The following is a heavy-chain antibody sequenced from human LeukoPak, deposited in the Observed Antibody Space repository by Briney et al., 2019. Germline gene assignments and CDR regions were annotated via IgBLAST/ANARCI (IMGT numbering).Heavy chain of an antibody. CDR2: IYSGGST. D-gene: IGHD2-8*02. CDR1: GFTFSSYW. V-gene: IGHV3-53*01. Sequence: AGGSLRLSCAASGFTFSSYWMSWVRQAPGKGLEWVSVIYSGGSTYYADSVKGRFTISRDNSKNTLYLQMNSLRAEDTAVYYCARDTGLVDYWGQGTLVTVSS. CDR3: ARDTGLVDY. J-gene: IGHJ4*02.